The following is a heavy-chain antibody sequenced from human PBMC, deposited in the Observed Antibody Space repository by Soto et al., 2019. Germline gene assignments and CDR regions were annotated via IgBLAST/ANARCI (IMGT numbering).Heavy chain of an antibody. D-gene: IGHD2-2*01. Sequence: GASVKVSCKVSGYTLTELSMHWVRQAPGKGLEWMGGFDPEDGETIYAQKFQGRVTMTEDTSTDTAYMELSSLRSEDTAVYYCATAYCISTSCYGVWYFDLWGRGTLVTVSS. J-gene: IGHJ2*01. CDR3: ATAYCISTSCYGVWYFDL. V-gene: IGHV1-24*01. CDR2: FDPEDGET. CDR1: GYTLTELS.